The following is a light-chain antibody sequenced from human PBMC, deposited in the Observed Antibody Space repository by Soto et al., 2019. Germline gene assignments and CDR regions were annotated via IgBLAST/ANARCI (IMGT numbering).Light chain of an antibody. CDR1: QSVNRN. CDR3: QHYDNWPPWT. Sequence: EIVMTQSPVTLSVSPGERATLSCRASQSVNRNLAWYQQKPGQAPRLLIYAASARATGIPARFRGSGSGTEFTPTISSLQSEDFAVYYCQHYDNWPPWTFGQGTKVEIK. J-gene: IGKJ1*01. V-gene: IGKV3-15*01. CDR2: AAS.